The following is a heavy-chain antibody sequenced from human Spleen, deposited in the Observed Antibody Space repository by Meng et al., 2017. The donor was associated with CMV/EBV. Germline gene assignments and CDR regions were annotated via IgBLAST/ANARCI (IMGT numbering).Heavy chain of an antibody. Sequence: GESLKISCAASGFTFNTYAMCWVRQAPGKGLEWVSIIYGATGTYYADSVKGRFTISRDNSKNTLYLQMNSLRVEDTAVYYCARAGAFPQYYDYWGQGMLVTVSS. CDR1: GFTFNTYA. CDR2: IYGATGT. V-gene: IGHV3-23*03. J-gene: IGHJ4*02. CDR3: ARAGAFPQYYDY. D-gene: IGHD3-3*02.